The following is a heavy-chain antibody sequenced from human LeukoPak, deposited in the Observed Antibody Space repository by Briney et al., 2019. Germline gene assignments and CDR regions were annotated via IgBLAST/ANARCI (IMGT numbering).Heavy chain of an antibody. CDR1: GFTFSSYA. J-gene: IGHJ4*02. CDR2: ISYDGSNK. V-gene: IGHV3-30-3*01. Sequence: GGSLRLSCAASGFTFSSYAMHWVRQAPGKGLEWVAVISYDGSNKYYADSVKGRFTISRDNSKNTLYLQMNSLGAEDTAVYYCARWVIAYWGQGTLVTVSS. CDR3: ARWVIAY. D-gene: IGHD3-16*02.